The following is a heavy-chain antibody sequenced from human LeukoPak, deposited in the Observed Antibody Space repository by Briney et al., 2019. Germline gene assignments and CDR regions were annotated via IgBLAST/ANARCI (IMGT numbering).Heavy chain of an antibody. J-gene: IGHJ5*02. Sequence: SETLSLTCTVSGGSINNYYWSWIRQPPGKGLEWIGYIYYSGNTNYNPSLKSRVTISVDTSKNQFSLRLTSVTAADTAIYYCARMLEYSSSSGNWFAPWGQGTLVTVSS. V-gene: IGHV4-59*01. CDR2: IYYSGNT. CDR3: ARMLEYSSSSGNWFAP. CDR1: GGSINNYY. D-gene: IGHD6-6*01.